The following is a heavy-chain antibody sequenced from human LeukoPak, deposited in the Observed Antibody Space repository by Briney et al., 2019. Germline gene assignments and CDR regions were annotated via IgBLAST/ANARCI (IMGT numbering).Heavy chain of an antibody. Sequence: GGSLRLSCAASGFTFTSYSMNWVRQAPGKGLEWVSSISSSSSYIYYADPVKGRITISRDNAKKSLDLQMNSLRAEDTAPYYCARDSGTGAFDIWGQGTMVTVSS. CDR1: GFTFTSYS. CDR2: ISSSSSYI. J-gene: IGHJ3*02. CDR3: ARDSGTGAFDI. V-gene: IGHV3-21*01. D-gene: IGHD1-7*01.